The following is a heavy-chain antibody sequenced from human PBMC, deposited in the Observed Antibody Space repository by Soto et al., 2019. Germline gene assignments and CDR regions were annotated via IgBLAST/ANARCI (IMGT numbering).Heavy chain of an antibody. Sequence: PSETLSLTCAIYGGSFSGYYWSWIRQPPGKGLEWIGEINHSGSTNYNPSLKSRATISVDTSKNQFSLKLSSVTAADTAVYYCARGRYDFWSGYSPFDYWGQGTLVTVSS. D-gene: IGHD3-3*01. CDR3: ARGRYDFWSGYSPFDY. CDR2: INHSGST. J-gene: IGHJ4*02. CDR1: GGSFSGYY. V-gene: IGHV4-34*01.